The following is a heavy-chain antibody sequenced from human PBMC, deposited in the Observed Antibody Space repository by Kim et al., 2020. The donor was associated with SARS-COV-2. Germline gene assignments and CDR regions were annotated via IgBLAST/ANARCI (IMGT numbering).Heavy chain of an antibody. D-gene: IGHD6-19*01. Sequence: GGSLRLSCTASGFTFGDYAMSWVRQAPGKGLEWVGFIRSKAYGGTTEYAASVKGRFTISRDDSKSIAYLQMNSLKTEDTAVYYCTREPRKSIAVATLFPRYYYYYYMDVWGKGTTVTVSS. CDR1: GFTFGDYA. CDR3: TREPRKSIAVATLFPRYYYYYYMDV. CDR2: IRSKAYGGTT. V-gene: IGHV3-49*04. J-gene: IGHJ6*03.